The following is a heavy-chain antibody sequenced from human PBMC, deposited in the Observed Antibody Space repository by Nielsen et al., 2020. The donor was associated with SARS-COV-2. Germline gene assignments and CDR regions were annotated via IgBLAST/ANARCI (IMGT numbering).Heavy chain of an antibody. V-gene: IGHV3-7*01. D-gene: IGHD2-15*01. CDR2: IKPDGTEK. Sequence: GESLKISCAASGFTFRTYWMSWVRQSPGKGLEWVANIKPDGTEKYYVDSVKGRFTISRDNAKNSLYLQMNSLRADDTAVYFCARDIGDFWGQGTVVTVSS. J-gene: IGHJ3*01. CDR3: ARDIGDF. CDR1: GFTFRTYW.